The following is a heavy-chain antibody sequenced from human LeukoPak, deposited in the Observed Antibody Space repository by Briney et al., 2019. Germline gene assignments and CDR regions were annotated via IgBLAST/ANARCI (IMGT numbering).Heavy chain of an antibody. Sequence: GASVKVSCKASGGTFSSYAISWVRQAPGQGLEWMGGIIPIFGTANYAQKFQGRVTITADKSTSTAYMELSSLRSEDTAVYYCAREGGIQLAAAMDVWGKGTTVTVSS. J-gene: IGHJ6*04. CDR3: AREGGIQLAAAMDV. CDR1: GGTFSSYA. D-gene: IGHD5-18*01. V-gene: IGHV1-69*06. CDR2: IIPIFGTA.